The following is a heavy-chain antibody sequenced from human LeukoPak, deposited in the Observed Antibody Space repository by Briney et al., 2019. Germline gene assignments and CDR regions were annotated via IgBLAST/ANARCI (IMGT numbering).Heavy chain of an antibody. V-gene: IGHV3-21*01. CDR2: ISSSSSYI. CDR1: GFTFSSYS. CDR3: ARVSSSSPDLDY. D-gene: IGHD6-13*01. Sequence: GGSLRLSCAASGFTFSSYSMNWVRQAPGKWLEWVSSISSSSSYIYYADSVKGRFTISRDNAKNSLYLQMNSLRAEDTAVYYCARVSSSSPDLDYWGQGTLVTVSS. J-gene: IGHJ4*02.